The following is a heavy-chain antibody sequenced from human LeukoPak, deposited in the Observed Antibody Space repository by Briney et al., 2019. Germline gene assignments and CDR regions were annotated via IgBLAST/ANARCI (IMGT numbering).Heavy chain of an antibody. CDR1: GYTFTSYD. J-gene: IGHJ6*03. D-gene: IGHD3-10*01. CDR3: ARYGSGSSYYYYYYYMDV. Sequence: ASVKVSCKASGYTFTSYDINWVRQATGQGLEWMGWMSPNSGNTGYAQKFQGRVTITRNTSISTAYMELSSLRSEDTAVYYCARYGSGSSYYYYYYYMDVWGKGTTVTVSS. V-gene: IGHV1-8*03. CDR2: MSPNSGNT.